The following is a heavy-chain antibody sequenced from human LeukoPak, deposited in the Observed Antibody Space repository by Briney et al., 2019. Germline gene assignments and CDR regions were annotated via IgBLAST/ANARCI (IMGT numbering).Heavy chain of an antibody. D-gene: IGHD3-10*01. V-gene: IGHV3-53*01. CDR2: IYSGGST. CDR3: VRGDGWFGELLNFDN. J-gene: IGHJ4*02. Sequence: PGGSLRLSCAASGFTVSGNYMSWVRQAPGKGLEWVSVIYSGGSTYYADSVKGRFTISRDNGKNSLYLQMNSLRDEDTAVYYCVRGDGWFGELLNFDNWGQGTLVTVSS. CDR1: GFTVSGNY.